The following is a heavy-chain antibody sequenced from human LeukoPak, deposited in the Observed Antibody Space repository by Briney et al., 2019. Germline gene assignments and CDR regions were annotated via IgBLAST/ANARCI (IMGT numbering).Heavy chain of an antibody. Sequence: SSETLSLTCTVSGGSISSGSYYWSWIRQPAGKGLEWIGRIYTSGSTNYNPSLESRVTISVDTSKNQFSLKLSSVTAADTAVYYCARSYAVTHYYFDYWGQGTLVTVSS. V-gene: IGHV4-61*02. CDR1: GGSISSGSYY. CDR3: ARSYAVTHYYFDY. D-gene: IGHD4-11*01. CDR2: IYTSGST. J-gene: IGHJ4*02.